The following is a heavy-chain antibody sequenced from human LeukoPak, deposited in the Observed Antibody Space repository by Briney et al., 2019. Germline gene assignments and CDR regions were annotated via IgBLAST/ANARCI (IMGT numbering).Heavy chain of an antibody. CDR3: AKGPGSYGLDV. V-gene: IGHV3-53*05. CDR1: GFTVDSNY. D-gene: IGHD3-10*01. CDR2: IYTGGNT. J-gene: IGHJ6*02. Sequence: GGSLRLSCAASGFTVDSNYLSWVRQAPGKGLEWVSTIYTGGNTYYAASVKGRFTISRGNAKNSLYLQMNSLRAEDTALYYCAKGPGSYGLDVWGQGTTVTVSS.